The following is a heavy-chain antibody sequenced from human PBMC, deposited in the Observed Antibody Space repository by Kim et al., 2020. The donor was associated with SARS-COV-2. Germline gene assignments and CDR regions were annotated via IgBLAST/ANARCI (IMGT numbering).Heavy chain of an antibody. CDR3: ARAGGVFGVVNYYYGMDV. CDR1: GGSISSYY. D-gene: IGHD3-3*01. Sequence: SETLSLTCTVSGGSISSYYWSWIRQSPGKGLEWIGYIYYSGSTNYNPSLKSRVTISVDTSKNQFSLKLSSVTAADTAVYYCARAGGVFGVVNYYYGMDVWGQGTTVTVSS. V-gene: IGHV4-59*13. J-gene: IGHJ6*02. CDR2: IYYSGST.